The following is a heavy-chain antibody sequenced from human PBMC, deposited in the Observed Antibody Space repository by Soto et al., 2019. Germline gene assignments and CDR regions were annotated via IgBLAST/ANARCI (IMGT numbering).Heavy chain of an antibody. CDR1: GFTFRSYA. J-gene: IGHJ4*02. V-gene: IGHV3-30-3*01. D-gene: IGHD6-19*01. CDR2: ISYDGSNK. CDR3: ARGIAVAGTGGYYFDY. Sequence: ESGGGVVQPGRSLRLSCAASGFTFRSYAMHWVRQAPGKGLEWVAVISYDGSNKYYADSVKGRFTISRDNSKNTLYLQMNSLRAEDTAVYYCARGIAVAGTGGYYFDYWGQGTLVTVSS.